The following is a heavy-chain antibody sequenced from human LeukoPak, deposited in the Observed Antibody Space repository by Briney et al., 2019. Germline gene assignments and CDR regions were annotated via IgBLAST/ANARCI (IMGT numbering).Heavy chain of an antibody. CDR2: MWYDGSNE. V-gene: IGHV3-33*01. J-gene: IGHJ4*02. CDR3: ARGLFNYDSSGLNY. D-gene: IGHD3-22*01. Sequence: GGSLRLSCAASGFTFSSYGMHWVRQAPGKGLEWVAVMWYDGSNEYYADSVQGRFTIFRDIPKNTLYLQMNSLRAEDTAVYYCARGLFNYDSSGLNYWGQGTLVTVSS. CDR1: GFTFSSYG.